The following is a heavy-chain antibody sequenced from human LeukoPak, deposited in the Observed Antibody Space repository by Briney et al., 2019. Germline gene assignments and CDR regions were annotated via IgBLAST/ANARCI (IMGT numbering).Heavy chain of an antibody. J-gene: IGHJ4*02. CDR1: GYTFTSYD. D-gene: IGHD5-12*01. V-gene: IGHV1-8*03. CDR3: ARGRSTGYPYYFEY. Sequence: ASVKVSCKASGYTFTSYDINWVRQATGQGVEWMGWMNPNSGSTGYAQKFQGRVTITRNTSISTAYMALSGLRSEDTAVYYCARGRSTGYPYYFEYWGQGTLVTVSS. CDR2: MNPNSGST.